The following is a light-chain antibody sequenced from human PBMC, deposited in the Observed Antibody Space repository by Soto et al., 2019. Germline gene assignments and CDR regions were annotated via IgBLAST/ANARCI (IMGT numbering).Light chain of an antibody. Sequence: DIVMTQSPLSLPVVPGEPASISCRSTQSLLHSNGYNYLDWYLQRPGQSPQLLIYLGSNRASGVPDRFSGSGSGTDFTLKISRVEAEDAAVYYCMQALQTPITFGQGTRLEIK. J-gene: IGKJ5*01. CDR2: LGS. CDR1: QSLLHSNGYNY. CDR3: MQALQTPIT. V-gene: IGKV2-28*01.